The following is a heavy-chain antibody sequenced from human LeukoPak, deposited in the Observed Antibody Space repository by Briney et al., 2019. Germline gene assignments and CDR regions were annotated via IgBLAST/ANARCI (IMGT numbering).Heavy chain of an antibody. CDR3: ARAKPKNMVRGLIMRRESRYYFDY. CDR1: AFTFSRYG. V-gene: IGHV3-30*02. J-gene: IGHJ4*02. CDR2: IRYDGSKK. D-gene: IGHD3-10*01. Sequence: GGSLRLSCAASAFTFSRYGMHWVRQAPGKGLEWVTFIRYDGSKKYYAGSVKGRFTISRDNSKNTLYLQMNSLRAEDTAVYYCARAKPKNMVRGLIMRRESRYYFDYWGQGTLVTVSS.